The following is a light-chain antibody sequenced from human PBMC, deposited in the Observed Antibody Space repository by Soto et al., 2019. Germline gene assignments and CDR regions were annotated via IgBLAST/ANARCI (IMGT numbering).Light chain of an antibody. J-gene: IGKJ2*01. Sequence: EIVLTQSPGTLSLSPGERATLSCRASQSVSSSYLAWYQQKPGQAPRLLIYGASSRATGIPDRFSGSGSGTDFTLTISRLEPEDFAVYYCQQYVHWPLYTFGQGTKLEIK. CDR2: GAS. CDR3: QQYVHWPLYT. CDR1: QSVSSSY. V-gene: IGKV3-20*01.